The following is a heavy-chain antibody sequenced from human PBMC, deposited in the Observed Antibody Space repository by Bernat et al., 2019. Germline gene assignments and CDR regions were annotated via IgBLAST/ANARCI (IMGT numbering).Heavy chain of an antibody. CDR1: RFTFSSYG. V-gene: IGHV3-33*01. Sequence: QVQLVESGGGVVQPGRSLRLSCAASRFTFSSYGMHWVRQAPGKGLEWVAVIWYDGSNKYYGDSGKGRFIIARDNSKNTLYLQMNSLRAEDTAVYYCARGGSSSWYEVFYWGQGTLVTVSS. CDR3: ARGGSSSWYEVFY. CDR2: IWYDGSNK. D-gene: IGHD6-13*01. J-gene: IGHJ4*02.